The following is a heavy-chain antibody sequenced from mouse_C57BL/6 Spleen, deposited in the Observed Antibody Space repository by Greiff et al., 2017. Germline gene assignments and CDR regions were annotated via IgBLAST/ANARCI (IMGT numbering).Heavy chain of an antibody. CDR2: IYPGDGDT. Sequence: QVQLKQSGAELVKPGASVKISCKASGYAFSSYWLNWVKQRPGTGLEWIGQIYPGDGDTNYNGKFKGKSTLTADKSSSTSYMQLSSLTSEDSAVYFCTAQATSWFAYWGQGTLVTVSA. V-gene: IGHV1-80*01. D-gene: IGHD3-2*02. J-gene: IGHJ3*01. CDR3: TAQATSWFAY. CDR1: GYAFSSYW.